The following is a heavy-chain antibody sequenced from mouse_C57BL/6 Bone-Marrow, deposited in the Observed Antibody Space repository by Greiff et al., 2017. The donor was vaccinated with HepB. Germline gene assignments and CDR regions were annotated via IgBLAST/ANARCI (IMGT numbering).Heavy chain of an antibody. J-gene: IGHJ2*01. D-gene: IGHD1-1*01. CDR1: GYTFTDYN. CDR2: INPNNGGT. CDR3: ARGTVVATSRYFDY. Sequence: EVQLQQSGPELVKPGASVKIPCKASGYTFTDYNMDWVKQSHGKSLEWIGDINPNNGGTNYNQKFKGKATLTVDKSSSTAYMELRSLTSEDTAVYYCARGTVVATSRYFDYWVQGTTLTVSS. V-gene: IGHV1-18*01.